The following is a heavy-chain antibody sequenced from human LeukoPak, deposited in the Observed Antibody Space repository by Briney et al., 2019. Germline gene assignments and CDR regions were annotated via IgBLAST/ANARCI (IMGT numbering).Heavy chain of an antibody. D-gene: IGHD2-2*01. CDR3: ARAPDIVVVPADYGFDY. CDR1: GFTFSSYW. CDR2: IKQDGSEK. Sequence: GGSLRLSCAASGFTFSSYWMSWVRQAPGKGLEWVANIKQDGSEKYYVDSVKGRFTISRDNAKNSLYLQMNSLRAEDTAVYYCARAPDIVVVPADYGFDYWGQGTLVTVSS. V-gene: IGHV3-7*01. J-gene: IGHJ4*02.